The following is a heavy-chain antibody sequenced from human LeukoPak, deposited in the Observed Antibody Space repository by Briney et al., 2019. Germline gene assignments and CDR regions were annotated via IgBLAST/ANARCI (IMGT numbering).Heavy chain of an antibody. CDR3: ARLPGAGILGGYYFDY. J-gene: IGHJ4*02. D-gene: IGHD1-1*01. CDR2: INHSGST. CDR1: GGSFSGYY. Sequence: SEALSLTCAVYGGSFSGYYWSWIRQPPGKGREWIGEINHSGSTSYNPSLKSRLTISVDTSKSWFSLKLISVTAADTAVYYCARLPGAGILGGYYFDYWGQGTLVTVSS. V-gene: IGHV4-34*01.